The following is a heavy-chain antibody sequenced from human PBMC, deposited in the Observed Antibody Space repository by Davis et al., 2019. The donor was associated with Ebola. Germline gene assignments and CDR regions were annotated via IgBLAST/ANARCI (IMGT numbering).Heavy chain of an antibody. CDR3: ARGSSSLYYYYYYYMDV. Sequence: PSETLSLTCTVSGGSISSYYWSWIRQPPGKGLEWIGYIYYSGSTNYNPSLKSRVTISVDTSKNQFSLKLSSVTAADTAVYYCARGSSSLYYYYYYYMDVWGKGTTVTVSS. CDR2: IYYSGST. J-gene: IGHJ6*03. D-gene: IGHD6-6*01. CDR1: GGSISSYY. V-gene: IGHV4-59*01.